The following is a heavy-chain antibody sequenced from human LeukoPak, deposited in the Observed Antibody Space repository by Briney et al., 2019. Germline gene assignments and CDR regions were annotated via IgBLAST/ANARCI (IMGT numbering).Heavy chain of an antibody. Sequence: GASVKVSCKASGGTFSSYAISWVRQAPGQGLEWMGWINPNSGGTNYAQKFQGRVTMTRDTSISTAYMELSRLRSDDTAVYYCARVGRNYYDLLDYWGQGTLVTVSS. CDR3: ARVGRNYYDLLDY. J-gene: IGHJ4*02. V-gene: IGHV1-2*02. CDR2: INPNSGGT. CDR1: GGTFSSYA. D-gene: IGHD3-22*01.